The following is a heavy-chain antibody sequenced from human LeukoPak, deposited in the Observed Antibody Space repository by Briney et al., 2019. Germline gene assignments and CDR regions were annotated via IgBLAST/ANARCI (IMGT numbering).Heavy chain of an antibody. D-gene: IGHD3-16*01. V-gene: IGHV3-23*01. J-gene: IGHJ4*02. CDR1: GFPFSTCA. Sequence: GGSLSLSCAASGFPFSTCAMGWVRQAPGKGLGWVSAISGSGGSTFYADSVKGRFTISRDNSKNTVYLQMSGLRAEDTAVYYCAKDRKGELGAGLFDYWGQGTLVTVSS. CDR2: ISGSGGST. CDR3: AKDRKGELGAGLFDY.